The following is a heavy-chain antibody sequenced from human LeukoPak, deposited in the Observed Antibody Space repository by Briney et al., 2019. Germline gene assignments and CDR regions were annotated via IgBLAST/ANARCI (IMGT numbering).Heavy chain of an antibody. V-gene: IGHV4-39*07. Sequence: SGTLSLTCAVSGGSISSSSYYWGWIRQPPGKGLEWIGSIYYTGSTYYNPSLKSRITISVDTSKKQFSLKLYSVTAADTAVYYCARDKKMATITDWGQGTLVTVSS. J-gene: IGHJ4*02. CDR3: ARDKKMATITD. D-gene: IGHD5-24*01. CDR2: IYYTGST. CDR1: GGSISSSSYY.